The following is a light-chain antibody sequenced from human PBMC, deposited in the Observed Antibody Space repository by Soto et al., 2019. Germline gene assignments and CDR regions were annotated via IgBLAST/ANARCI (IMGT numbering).Light chain of an antibody. V-gene: IGLV2-14*01. CDR3: SSYTSSSTWV. CDR2: EVS. Sequence: QSALTQPASVSGSPGQSITISCTGTSSDVGGYNYVSWYQQHPGKAPKLMIYEVSNRPSGVSNRFSGSKSGNTASLTNSGLQAEDEADYYCSSYTSSSTWVFGGGTQLTVL. J-gene: IGLJ7*01. CDR1: SSDVGGYNY.